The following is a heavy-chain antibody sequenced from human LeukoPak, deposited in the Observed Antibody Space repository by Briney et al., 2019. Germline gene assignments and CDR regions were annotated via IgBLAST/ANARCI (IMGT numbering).Heavy chain of an antibody. J-gene: IGHJ4*02. CDR2: IYTSGST. V-gene: IGHV4-61*02. Sequence: TLSLTCTVSGGSISSGSYYWSWIRQPAGKGLEWIGRIYTSGSTNYNPSLKSRVTISVDTSKNQFSLKLSSVTAADTAAYYCARSRYSSSWYEESGYWGQGTLVTVSS. CDR3: ARSRYSSSWYEESGY. CDR1: GGSISSGSYY. D-gene: IGHD6-13*01.